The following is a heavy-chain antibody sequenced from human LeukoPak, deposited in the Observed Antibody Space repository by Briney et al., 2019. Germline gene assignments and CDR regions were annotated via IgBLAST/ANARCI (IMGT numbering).Heavy chain of an antibody. CDR2: ISAYNGNT. CDR3: ARELTYYGSGAQPHYYFDY. J-gene: IGHJ4*02. V-gene: IGHV1-18*01. CDR1: GYIFTSYG. D-gene: IGHD3-10*01. Sequence: ASVKVSCKASGYIFTSYGISWVRQAPGQGLEWMGWISAYNGNTNYAQKLQGRVTMTTDTSTSTAYMELRSLRSDDTAVYYCARELTYYGSGAQPHYYFDYWGQGTLVTVSS.